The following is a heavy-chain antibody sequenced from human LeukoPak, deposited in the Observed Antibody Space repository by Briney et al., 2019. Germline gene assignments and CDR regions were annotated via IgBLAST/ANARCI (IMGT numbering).Heavy chain of an antibody. V-gene: IGHV4-34*01. J-gene: IGHJ4*02. CDR1: GGSFSGYY. CDR2: INHSGST. Sequence: SETLSLTCAVYGGSFSGYYWSWIRQPPGKWLEWIGEINHSGSTSYNPSLKSRVTISVDTSKNQFSLKLSSVTAADTAVYYCARGAVVVFDYWGQGTLVTVSS. CDR3: ARGAVVVFDY. D-gene: IGHD2-15*01.